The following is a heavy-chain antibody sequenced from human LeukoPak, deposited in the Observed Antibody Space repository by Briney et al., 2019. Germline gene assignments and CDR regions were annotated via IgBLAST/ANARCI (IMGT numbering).Heavy chain of an antibody. CDR1: GFTFSSYG. CDR2: ISYDGSNK. J-gene: IGHJ5*02. V-gene: IGHV3-30*03. D-gene: IGHD3-10*01. CDR3: ARGFGRP. Sequence: HSGRSLRLSCAASGFTFSSYGMHWVRQAPGKGLEWVAVISYDGSNKYYADSVKGRFTISRDNSKNSLYLQMNSLRAEDAAVYYCARGFGRPWGQGALVTVSS.